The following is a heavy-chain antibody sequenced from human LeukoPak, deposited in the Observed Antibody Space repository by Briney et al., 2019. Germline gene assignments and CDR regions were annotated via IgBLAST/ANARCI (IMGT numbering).Heavy chain of an antibody. Sequence: PSETLSLTCTVSGGSISGDYWSWIRQPPGKGLEWIGHVYYSGSTNYNPSLKSRVTISVDTSKSQFSLKLSSVTAADTAMYYCARPSGYSSGYYWFDSWGQGTPVTVSS. CDR3: ARPSGYSSGYYWFDS. D-gene: IGHD6-19*01. CDR2: VYYSGST. CDR1: GGSISGDY. J-gene: IGHJ5*01. V-gene: IGHV4-59*08.